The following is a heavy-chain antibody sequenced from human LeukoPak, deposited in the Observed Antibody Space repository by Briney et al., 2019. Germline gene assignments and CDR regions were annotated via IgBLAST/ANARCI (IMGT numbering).Heavy chain of an antibody. Sequence: PGGSLRLSCAASGFTFSSAWMSWVRQAPGKGLEWVGRIISNVGGGTTEYPAPVKGRFAISRDDSKKTLYLQMNSLKADDTAVYCCTTHPRENTFDFWGLGTIVTVSS. V-gene: IGHV3-15*01. J-gene: IGHJ3*01. CDR2: IISNVGGGTT. CDR3: TTHPRENTFDF. CDR1: GFTFSSAW.